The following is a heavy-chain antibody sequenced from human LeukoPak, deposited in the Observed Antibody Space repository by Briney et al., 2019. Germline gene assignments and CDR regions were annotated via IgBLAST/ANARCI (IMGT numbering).Heavy chain of an antibody. D-gene: IGHD3-22*01. Sequence: GGSLRLSCAASGFTFSGYEMNWVRQAPGRGLEWVSYIRFSGDIILYAVSVKGRSTVPRENTKNSLYLQMNGLRAEDTAVYDCARAVDPHRYDSNGFDQWGQGTLVTVSS. CDR3: ARAVDPHRYDSNGFDQ. J-gene: IGHJ4*02. V-gene: IGHV3-48*03. CDR1: GFTFSGYE. CDR2: IRFSGDII.